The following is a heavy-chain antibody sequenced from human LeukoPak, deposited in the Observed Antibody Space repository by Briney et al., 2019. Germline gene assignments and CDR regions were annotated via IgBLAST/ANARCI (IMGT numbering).Heavy chain of an antibody. V-gene: IGHV4-39*07. Sequence: KSSETLSLTCTVSGGSISSSSNYWGWIRQPPGKGLEWIGSIYYSGSTYYNSSLKSRVNISVDTSKNQFSLKLSSVTAADTAVYYCARDRQQLVRGDYFDYWGQGTLVTVSS. CDR1: GGSISSSSNY. CDR2: IYYSGST. D-gene: IGHD6-13*01. CDR3: ARDRQQLVRGDYFDY. J-gene: IGHJ4*02.